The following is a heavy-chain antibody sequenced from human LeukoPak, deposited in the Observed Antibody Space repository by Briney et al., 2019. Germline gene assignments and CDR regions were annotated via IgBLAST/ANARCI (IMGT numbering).Heavy chain of an antibody. D-gene: IGHD3-16*01. V-gene: IGHV1-46*01. J-gene: IGHJ6*03. CDR2: INPSDGAT. CDR3: AREQRGGRRASLGGLFASYYTYYYMDV. Sequence: ASVKVSCKASGNTFTMYYIHWVRQAPGQGLEWMGMINPSDGATTYAQRFQGRVTMTRDMSTTTVYMDLRSLRSEDTAVYFCAREQRGGRRASLGGLFASYYTYYYMDVWGRGTTVTVSS. CDR1: GNTFTMYY.